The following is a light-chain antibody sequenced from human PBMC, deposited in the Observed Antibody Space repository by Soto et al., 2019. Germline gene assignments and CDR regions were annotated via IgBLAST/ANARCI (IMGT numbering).Light chain of an antibody. V-gene: IGKV1-6*01. Sequence: AIQMTQSPSSLSASVGDRVTISCRASQGMRTDLSWYQQKPGKAPKLLIYAASCLQSGVPSRFSGSGSGTDFTLTISSLQPEDFATYYCLQDHNFPRTFGQGTKVEI. CDR1: QGMRTD. J-gene: IGKJ1*01. CDR3: LQDHNFPRT. CDR2: AAS.